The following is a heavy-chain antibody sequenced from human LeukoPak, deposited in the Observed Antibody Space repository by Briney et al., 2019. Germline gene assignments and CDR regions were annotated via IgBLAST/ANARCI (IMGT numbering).Heavy chain of an antibody. Sequence: PGGSLRLSCGASGFRLGSYSMDWVRQAPGKGLEWVSHINSGSSTIYYADSVKGRFTISRDSAGNSLYLQMNSLRDEDTAVYYCARVLLERPGIDSFDMWGQGTMVTVSS. J-gene: IGHJ3*02. CDR1: GFRLGSYS. D-gene: IGHD1-1*01. V-gene: IGHV3-48*02. CDR2: INSGSSTI. CDR3: ARVLLERPGIDSFDM.